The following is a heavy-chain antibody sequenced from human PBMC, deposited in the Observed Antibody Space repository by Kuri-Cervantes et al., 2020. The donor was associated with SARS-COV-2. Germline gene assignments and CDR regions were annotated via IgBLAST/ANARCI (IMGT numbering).Heavy chain of an antibody. D-gene: IGHD3-22*01. Sequence: GSLRLSCAVYGGSFSGYYWSWIRQPPGKGLEWIGEINHSGSTNYNPSLKSRVTISVDTSKNRFSLKLSSVTAADTAVYYCARASEEHMIVVVITTGGWFDPWGQGTLVTVSS. CDR2: INHSGST. J-gene: IGHJ5*02. CDR1: GGSFSGYY. V-gene: IGHV4-34*01. CDR3: ARASEEHMIVVVITTGGWFDP.